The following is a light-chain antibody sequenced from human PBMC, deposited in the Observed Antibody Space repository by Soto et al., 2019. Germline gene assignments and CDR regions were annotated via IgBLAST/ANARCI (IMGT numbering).Light chain of an antibody. CDR2: GAS. Sequence: EIVLTQSPGTLSLSPGERATLSCRASESVSSSYLAWYQQKPGQAPRLLIFGASSRATGTPDRFSGSGSGTDFTLTISRLEPEDFAVYYCQQYGSLSWTFGQGTKVDIK. J-gene: IGKJ1*01. CDR1: ESVSSSY. CDR3: QQYGSLSWT. V-gene: IGKV3-20*01.